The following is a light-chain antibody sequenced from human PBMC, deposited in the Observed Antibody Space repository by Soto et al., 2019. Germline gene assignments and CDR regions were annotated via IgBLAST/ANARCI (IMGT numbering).Light chain of an antibody. CDR1: SSDIGGYNY. CDR3: SSYGASSTL. V-gene: IGLV2-14*03. J-gene: IGLJ2*01. CDR2: DVS. Sequence: QSALTQPASVSGSPGQALTISCTGSSSDIGGYNYVSWYQQHPGKAPKLLLYDVSYRPSGISDRFSGSKSGNTASLTISGLQPDDEADYYCSSYGASSTLFGGGTKLTVL.